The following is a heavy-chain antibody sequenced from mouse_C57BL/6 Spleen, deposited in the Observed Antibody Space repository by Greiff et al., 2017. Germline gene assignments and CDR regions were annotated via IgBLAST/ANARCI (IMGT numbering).Heavy chain of an antibody. D-gene: IGHD2-4*01. J-gene: IGHJ3*01. CDR3: ARWDYDPCAY. Sequence: VQGVESGPELVKPGASVKISCKASGYSFTGYYMNWVKQSPEKSLEWIGEINPSTGGTTYNQKFKAKATLTVDKSSSTAYMQLKSLTAEDSAVYYCARWDYDPCAYWGQGTLVTVSA. CDR1: GYSFTGYY. CDR2: INPSTGGT. V-gene: IGHV1-42*01.